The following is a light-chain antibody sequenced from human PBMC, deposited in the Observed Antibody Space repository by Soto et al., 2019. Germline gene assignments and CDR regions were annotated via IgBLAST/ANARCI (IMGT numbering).Light chain of an antibody. J-gene: IGLJ1*01. CDR3: QTYDSSLSGLYV. Sequence: QSVLTQPASVSGSPGQSITISCTGTSSDVGSYDYVSWYQQHPGKAPKLMIYEVSSRPSGVSDRFSGSKSGTSASLAIAGLQTEDEGDYYCQTYDSSLSGLYVFGTGTKVTVL. V-gene: IGLV2-14*01. CDR2: EVS. CDR1: SSDVGSYDY.